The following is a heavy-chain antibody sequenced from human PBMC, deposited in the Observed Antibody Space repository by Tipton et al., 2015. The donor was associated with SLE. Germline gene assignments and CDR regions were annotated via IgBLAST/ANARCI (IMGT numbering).Heavy chain of an antibody. CDR2: ISGSDNRV. Sequence: GSLRLSCAASGFTFSTSDMSWVRQAPGKGLEWVSFISGSDNRVYSADSVKGRFTISRDNSKNTLYLEMNSLRAEDTAVYYCAKSPGPADYWGQGTLVSVSS. CDR1: GFTFSTSD. V-gene: IGHV3-23*01. CDR3: AKSPGPADY. J-gene: IGHJ4*02.